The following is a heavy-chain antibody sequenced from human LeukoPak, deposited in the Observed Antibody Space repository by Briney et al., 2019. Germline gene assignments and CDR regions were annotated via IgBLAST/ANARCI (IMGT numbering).Heavy chain of an antibody. D-gene: IGHD2-2*01. V-gene: IGHV3-48*04. Sequence: GGSLRLSCAASGFTFSSYSMNWVRQAPGKGLEWVSYISNSSSTIYYADSVTGQFTISRDNARNSLYLQMNSLRAEDTAVYYCARDTSRRFDYWGQGTLVTVSS. CDR3: ARDTSRRFDY. J-gene: IGHJ4*02. CDR1: GFTFSSYS. CDR2: ISNSSSTI.